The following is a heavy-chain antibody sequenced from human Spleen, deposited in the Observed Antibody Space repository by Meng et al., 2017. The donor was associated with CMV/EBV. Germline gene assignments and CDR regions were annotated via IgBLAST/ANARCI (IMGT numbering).Heavy chain of an antibody. CDR2: ISSSSSYI. Sequence: DSMNWVRQAPGKGLEWVSSISSSSSYIYYADSVKGRFTISRDNAKNSLYLQMNSLRAEDTAVYYCARDGHYYDFWSGYYRGNWFDPWGQGTLVTVSS. D-gene: IGHD3-3*01. J-gene: IGHJ5*02. CDR3: ARDGHYYDFWSGYYRGNWFDP. V-gene: IGHV3-21*01. CDR1: DS.